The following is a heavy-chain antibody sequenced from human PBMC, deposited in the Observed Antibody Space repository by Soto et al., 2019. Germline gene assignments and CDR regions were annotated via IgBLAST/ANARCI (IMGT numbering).Heavy chain of an antibody. CDR3: GRGRSGQIVVFY. Sequence: VKVSCKASGYTFTGHYIHWVRQTPEQGPEWMGEIGPESGATRYAQRFQGRVTMTRDMSITTVYMELNNLSPDDTAVYYCGRGRSGQIVVFYWGQGTPVTVSS. V-gene: IGHV1-2*02. J-gene: IGHJ4*02. D-gene: IGHD1-26*01. CDR1: GYTFTGHY. CDR2: IGPESGAT.